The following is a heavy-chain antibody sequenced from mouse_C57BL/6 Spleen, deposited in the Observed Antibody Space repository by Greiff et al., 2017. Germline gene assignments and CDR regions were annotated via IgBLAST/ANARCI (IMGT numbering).Heavy chain of an antibody. CDR2: IDPEDGET. D-gene: IGHD1-1*01. V-gene: IGHV14-2*01. CDR3: ARAYGSSYWYFDV. J-gene: IGHJ1*03. Sequence: VQLQQPGAELVKPGASVKLSCTASGFNINDYYMHWVKQRTEQGLEWIGRIDPEDGETKYATKFQGKATITADTSSNTAYLQLSSLTSEDTAVYYCARAYGSSYWYFDVWGTGTTVTVSS. CDR1: GFNINDYY.